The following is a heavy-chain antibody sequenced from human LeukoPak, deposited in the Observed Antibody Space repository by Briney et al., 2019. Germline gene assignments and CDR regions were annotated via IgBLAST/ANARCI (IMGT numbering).Heavy chain of an antibody. D-gene: IGHD3/OR15-3a*01. CDR2: IYCNDDK. V-gene: IGHV2-5*01. CDR3: ARLVRWTGAFDI. Sequence: ETGPTLVNPTQTLTLTCSFSGFSLSTSGVGVGWLRQPPGNALEWLALIYCNDDKRYSPSLKSRLTITNNTSKNQVVLTMTNMDPVDTATYYCARLVRWTGAFDIWGQGTMVTVSS. J-gene: IGHJ3*02. CDR1: GFSLSTSGVG.